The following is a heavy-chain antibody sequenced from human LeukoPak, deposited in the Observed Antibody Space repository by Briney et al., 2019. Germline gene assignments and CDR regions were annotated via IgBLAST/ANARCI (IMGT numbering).Heavy chain of an antibody. CDR2: INPSGGST. J-gene: IGHJ4*02. D-gene: IGHD3-22*01. CDR1: GYTFTSYY. Sequence: ASVKVSCKASGYTFTSYYMHWVRQAPGQGLEWMGIINPSGGSTSYAQKFQGRVTMTRDTSISTAYMELSRLRSDDTAVYYCARPRVDYYDSSGYHYFDYWGQGTLVTVSS. V-gene: IGHV1-46*01. CDR3: ARPRVDYYDSSGYHYFDY.